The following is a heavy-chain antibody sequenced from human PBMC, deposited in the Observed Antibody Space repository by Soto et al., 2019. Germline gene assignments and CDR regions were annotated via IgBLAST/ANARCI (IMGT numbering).Heavy chain of an antibody. CDR2: ISSSSSYI. Sequence: GSLRLSCAASGFTFSSYSMNWVRQAPGKGLEWVSSISSSSSYIYYADSVKGRFTISRDNAKNSLYLQMNSLRAEDTAVYYCARDRTKTSYYDSSGPGYWGQGPLVTVSS. CDR3: ARDRTKTSYYDSSGPGY. V-gene: IGHV3-21*01. D-gene: IGHD3-22*01. J-gene: IGHJ4*02. CDR1: GFTFSSYS.